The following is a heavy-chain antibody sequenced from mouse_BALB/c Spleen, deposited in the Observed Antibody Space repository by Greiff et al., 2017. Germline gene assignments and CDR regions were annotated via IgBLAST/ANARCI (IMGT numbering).Heavy chain of an antibody. CDR1: GYTFTSYY. D-gene: IGHD2-1*01. CDR2: INPSNGGT. CDR3: TRTLYYGNYFDY. V-gene: IGHV1S81*02. Sequence: QVQLQQSGAELVKPGASVKLSCKASGYTFTSYYMYWVKQRPGQGLEWIGEINPSNGGTNFNEKFKSKATLTVDKSSSTAYMQLSSLTSEDSAVYYCTRTLYYGNYFDYWGQGTTLTVSS. J-gene: IGHJ2*01.